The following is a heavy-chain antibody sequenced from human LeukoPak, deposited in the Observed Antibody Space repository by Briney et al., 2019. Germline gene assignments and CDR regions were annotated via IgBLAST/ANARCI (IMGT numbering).Heavy chain of an antibody. Sequence: GASVKVSCKASGYTFTGYYMHWVRQAPGQGLEWMGWINPNSGGTNYAQKFQGRVTMTRDTSISTAYMELSRLRSDDTAVYYCARSMVRGVIEVRFDYWGQGTLVTVSS. V-gene: IGHV1-2*02. J-gene: IGHJ4*02. CDR2: INPNSGGT. D-gene: IGHD3-10*01. CDR3: ARSMVRGVIEVRFDY. CDR1: GYTFTGYY.